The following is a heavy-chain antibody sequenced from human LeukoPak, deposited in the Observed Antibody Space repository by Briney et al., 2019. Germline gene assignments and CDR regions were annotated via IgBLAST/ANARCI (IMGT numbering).Heavy chain of an antibody. D-gene: IGHD3-9*01. CDR1: GSTFTGAY. Sequence: ASVKVSCKTSGSTFTGAYMHWARQAPGQGLEWMGWINPNSGETKFAQKFQGRVTMTRDTSISTVYMDLGGLRSDDTAVYYCARVLFNSGYDYWGQGSLVTVSS. J-gene: IGHJ4*02. CDR3: ARVLFNSGYDY. V-gene: IGHV1-2*02. CDR2: INPNSGET.